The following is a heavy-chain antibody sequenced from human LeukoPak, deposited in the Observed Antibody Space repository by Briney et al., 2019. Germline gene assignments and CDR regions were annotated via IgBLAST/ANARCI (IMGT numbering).Heavy chain of an antibody. Sequence: GASVKVSCKASGGTFSSYAISWVRQAPGRGLEWMGGIIPIFGTANYAQKFQGRVTITTDESTSTAYMELSSLRSEDTAVYYCARDGLSIAAAWGSVYYYYYMDVWGKGTTVTVSS. D-gene: IGHD6-13*01. J-gene: IGHJ6*03. CDR3: ARDGLSIAAAWGSVYYYYYMDV. CDR1: GGTFSSYA. V-gene: IGHV1-69*05. CDR2: IIPIFGTA.